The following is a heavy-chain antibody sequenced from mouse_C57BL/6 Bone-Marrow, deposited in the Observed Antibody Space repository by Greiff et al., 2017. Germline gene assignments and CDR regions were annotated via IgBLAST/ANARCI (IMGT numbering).Heavy chain of an antibody. CDR1: GFTFSSYA. Sequence: EVKLVESGGGLVKPGGSLKLSCAASGFTFSSYAMSWVRQTPEKRLEWVATISDGGSYTYYPDNVKGRFTISRDNAKNNLYLQMSHLKSEDTAMYYCARDHYGNYGYWGQGTTLTVSS. D-gene: IGHD2-1*01. J-gene: IGHJ2*01. CDR3: ARDHYGNYGY. CDR2: ISDGGSYT. V-gene: IGHV5-4*01.